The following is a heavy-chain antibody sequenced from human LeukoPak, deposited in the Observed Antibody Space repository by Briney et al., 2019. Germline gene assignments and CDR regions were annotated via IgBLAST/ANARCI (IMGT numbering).Heavy chain of an antibody. Sequence: PGGSLRLSCAASGFTFSRYWMHWVRQAPGKGLVWVSRIDSDGSSTTYADSVKGRFTISRDNAKNTLYLQMNSLRDEDTAVYYCARDGEGGYPVDYWGQGTLVTVSS. D-gene: IGHD3-10*01. CDR3: ARDGEGGYPVDY. V-gene: IGHV3-74*01. CDR2: IDSDGSST. J-gene: IGHJ4*02. CDR1: GFTFSRYW.